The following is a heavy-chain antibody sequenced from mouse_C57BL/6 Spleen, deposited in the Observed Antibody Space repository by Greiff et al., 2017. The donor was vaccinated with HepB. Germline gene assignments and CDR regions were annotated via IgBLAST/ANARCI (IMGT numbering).Heavy chain of an antibody. CDR3: ARYYYGSSYDYAMDY. J-gene: IGHJ4*01. CDR1: GYTFTSYW. CDR2: INPSSGYT. D-gene: IGHD1-1*01. Sequence: VQVVESGAELAKPGASVKLSCKASGYTFTSYWMHWVKQRPGQGLEWIGYINPSSGYTKYNQKFKDKATLTADKSSSTAYMQLSSLTYEDSAVYYCARYYYGSSYDYAMDYWGQGTSVTVSS. V-gene: IGHV1-7*01.